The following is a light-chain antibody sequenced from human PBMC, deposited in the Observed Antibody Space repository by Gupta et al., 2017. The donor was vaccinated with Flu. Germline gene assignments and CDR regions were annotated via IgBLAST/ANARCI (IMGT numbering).Light chain of an antibody. CDR2: DVS. Sequence: SARTHPRSGSRSPGESVTLSCAGTSSDVGGYNYVSWYQQHPGKAPKLMIYDVSKRPSGVPDRFSGSKSGNTASLTISGLQAEDEADYYCCSYAGSYTFVVFGGGTKLTVL. J-gene: IGLJ2*01. V-gene: IGLV2-11*01. CDR1: SSDVGGYNY. CDR3: CSYAGSYTFVV.